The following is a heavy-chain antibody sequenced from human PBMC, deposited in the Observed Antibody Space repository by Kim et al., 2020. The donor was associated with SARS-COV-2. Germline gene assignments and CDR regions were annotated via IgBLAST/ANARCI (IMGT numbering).Heavy chain of an antibody. V-gene: IGHV4-61*01. CDR3: TGQSSGWYPSYYGMDV. CDR1: GGSVSSGSYY. CDR2: IYYSGST. J-gene: IGHJ6*02. D-gene: IGHD6-19*01. Sequence: SETLSLTCTVSGGSVSSGSYYWSWIRQPPGKGLEWIGYIYYSGSTNYNPSLKSRVTISVDTSKNQFSLKLSSVTAADTAVYYCTGQSSGWYPSYYGMDVWGQGTTVTVSS.